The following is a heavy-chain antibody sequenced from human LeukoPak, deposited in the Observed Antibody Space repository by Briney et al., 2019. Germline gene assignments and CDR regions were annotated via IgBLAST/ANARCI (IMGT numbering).Heavy chain of an antibody. J-gene: IGHJ4*02. Sequence: GGSLRLSCAGSGFTFSDFWVTWVRQTPGKGLEWVANIKEDGTEKNLVDSVKGRFTISRDNTKNLLFLEMNNLRGDDTAIYYCVRESRPGGAMGLYHNLDYWGQGTLVAVSS. V-gene: IGHV3-7*01. D-gene: IGHD1-1*01. CDR3: VRESRPGGAMGLYHNLDY. CDR1: GFTFSDFW. CDR2: IKEDGTEK.